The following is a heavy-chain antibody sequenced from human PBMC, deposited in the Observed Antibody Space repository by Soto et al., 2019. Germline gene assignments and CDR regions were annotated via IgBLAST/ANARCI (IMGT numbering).Heavy chain of an antibody. D-gene: IGHD3-10*01. Sequence: QVKLQESGPGLVKPSETLSLSCTVSGGSISSYYWSWFGQSQGKRMEWIGYVHHSWGSSYNPSLQSRVAISLDTSKSQFSLKVTSVTATDTAVYYCARQGFGPLHGLVDVWGQGTTVTVSS. J-gene: IGHJ6*02. CDR2: VHHSWGS. CDR1: GGSISSYY. V-gene: IGHV4-59*08. CDR3: ARQGFGPLHGLVDV.